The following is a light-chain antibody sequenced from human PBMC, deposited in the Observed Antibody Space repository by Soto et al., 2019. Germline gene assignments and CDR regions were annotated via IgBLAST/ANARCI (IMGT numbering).Light chain of an antibody. CDR3: QQYFPTPLT. V-gene: IGKV4-1*01. CDR2: WAS. CDR1: VDRYFKSNNRNY. J-gene: IGKJ4*01. Sequence: SRGGRATISCTCTVDRYFKSNNRNYLAWYQQKSGQPPKLLIYWASTRESGVPDRFSGSGSGTYFTLTKNIFRPGDVAFYSLQQYFPTPLTFRGGTKVDIK.